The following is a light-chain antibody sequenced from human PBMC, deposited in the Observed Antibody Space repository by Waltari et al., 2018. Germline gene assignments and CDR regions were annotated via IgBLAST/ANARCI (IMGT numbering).Light chain of an antibody. Sequence: TQSPATLSVSPGERVTLSCRASQSVSGNLAWYQQKPGQPPRLLIYGASNRATGIPDRFSGRGSGTDFTLTISRLEPEDFALYYCQQYGTSRTFGRGTKVEI. V-gene: IGKV3-20*01. CDR2: GAS. CDR1: QSVSGN. CDR3: QQYGTSRT. J-gene: IGKJ1*01.